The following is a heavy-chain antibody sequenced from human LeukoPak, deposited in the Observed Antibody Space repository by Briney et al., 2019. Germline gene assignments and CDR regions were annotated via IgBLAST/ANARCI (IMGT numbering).Heavy chain of an antibody. J-gene: IGHJ4*02. Sequence: PGGSLRFPCAASGFTFSSYAMHWVRQAPGKGLEYVSAISSNGGSTYYANSVKGRFTISRDNSKNTLYLQMGSLRAEDMAVYYCARDLPFDYWGQGTLVTVSS. CDR2: ISSNGGST. CDR1: GFTFSSYA. CDR3: ARDLPFDY. V-gene: IGHV3-64*01.